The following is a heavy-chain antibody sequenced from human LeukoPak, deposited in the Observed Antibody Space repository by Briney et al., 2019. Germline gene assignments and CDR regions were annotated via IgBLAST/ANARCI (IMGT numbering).Heavy chain of an antibody. J-gene: IGHJ4*02. V-gene: IGHV3-30*02. CDR1: GFTFSNYG. CDR3: AKEGSFYYDSSGYYAWDH. Sequence: PGGSLSLSCVASGFTFSNYGIHWVRQAQGKGLEWVAFIRSNGSKKYYADSVKGRFTISRDNSKNTVYLQMNSLRDEDTAVYYCAKEGSFYYDSSGYYAWDHWGQGTLVTVSS. CDR2: IRSNGSKK. D-gene: IGHD3-22*01.